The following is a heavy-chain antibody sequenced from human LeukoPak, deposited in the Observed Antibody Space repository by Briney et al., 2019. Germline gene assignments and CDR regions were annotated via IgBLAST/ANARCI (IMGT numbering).Heavy chain of an antibody. J-gene: IGHJ3*02. CDR2: ISSSSSYI. V-gene: IGHV3-21*01. D-gene: IGHD5-18*01. CDR3: VVTGFHDAFDI. Sequence: PGRSLRLSCAASGFTFSSYSMNRVRQAPGKGLEWVSSISSSSSYIYYADSVKGRFTISRDNAKNSLYLLMNSLRAEDTAVYYSVVTGFHDAFDIWGQGTRVTVSS. CDR1: GFTFSSYS.